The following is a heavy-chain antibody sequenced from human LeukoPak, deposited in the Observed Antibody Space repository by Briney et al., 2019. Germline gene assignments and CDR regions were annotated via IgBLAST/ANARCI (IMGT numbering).Heavy chain of an antibody. V-gene: IGHV3-23*01. Sequence: GGSLRLSCAASGFTFSSYAMSWVRQAPGKGLEWVSAISGSGGSTYYADSVKGRFTISRDNSKNTLYLQMNSLRAEDTAVYYCAKAPLSYYYYYYMDVWGKGTTVTVSS. CDR1: GFTFSSYA. CDR2: ISGSGGST. CDR3: AKAPLSYYYYYYMDV. J-gene: IGHJ6*03.